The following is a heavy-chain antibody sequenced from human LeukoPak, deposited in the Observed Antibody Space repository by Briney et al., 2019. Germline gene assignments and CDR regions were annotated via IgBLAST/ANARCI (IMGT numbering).Heavy chain of an antibody. CDR3: ARDQEAFDY. Sequence: ASVKVSCKASGYSFTSNYIHWVRQAPGQGLEWMGMTYPRDGSTSYAQKFQGRVTVTRDTSTSTVHMELSGLRSEDTAVYYCARDQEAFDYWGQGTLVTVSS. V-gene: IGHV1-46*01. CDR2: TYPRDGST. J-gene: IGHJ4*02. CDR1: GYSFTSNY.